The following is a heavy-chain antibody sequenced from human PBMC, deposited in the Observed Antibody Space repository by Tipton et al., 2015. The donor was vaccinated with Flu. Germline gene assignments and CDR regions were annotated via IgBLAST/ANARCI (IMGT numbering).Heavy chain of an antibody. CDR2: ISSSGIPI. Sequence: GSLRLSCAASGFTLTDYYMSWVRQAPGKGLEWVSLISSSGIPIYYADSVKGRFTISRDSAENSLFLQMNSLRAADTAVYYCARDKTNILRYFEAGMDVWGQGTTVTVSS. CDR1: GFTLTDYY. CDR3: ARDKTNILRYFEAGMDV. D-gene: IGHD3-9*01. J-gene: IGHJ6*02. V-gene: IGHV3-11*01.